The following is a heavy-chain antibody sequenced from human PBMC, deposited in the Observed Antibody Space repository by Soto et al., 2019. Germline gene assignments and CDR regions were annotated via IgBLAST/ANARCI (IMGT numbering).Heavy chain of an antibody. CDR2: IWYDGSNK. CDR1: GFTFSSYG. Sequence: GGSLRLSCAASGFTFSSYGMHWVRQAPGKGLEWVAVIWYDGSNKYYADSVKGRFTISRDNSKNTLYLQMNSLRAEDTAVYYCAREGQQLVRSKSAFDIWGQGTMVTVSS. D-gene: IGHD6-13*01. CDR3: AREGQQLVRSKSAFDI. V-gene: IGHV3-33*01. J-gene: IGHJ3*02.